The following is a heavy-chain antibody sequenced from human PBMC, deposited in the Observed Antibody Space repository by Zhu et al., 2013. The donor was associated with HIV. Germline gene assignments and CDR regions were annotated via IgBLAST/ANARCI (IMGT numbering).Heavy chain of an antibody. D-gene: IGHD3-3*01. J-gene: IGHJ6*02. V-gene: IGHV1-8*01. Sequence: QVQLVQSGAEVKKPGASVKVSCKVSGYTLTELSMHWVRQATGHELEWMGWMNPNSGNTGYAQIFQGRVNMTRNMSISTAYLDMSSLTSDDTAVYYCARNRDSWSDGRYGMDVWGLGTAVTVS. CDR1: GYTLTELS. CDR2: MNPNSGNT. CDR3: ARNRDSWSDGRYGMDV.